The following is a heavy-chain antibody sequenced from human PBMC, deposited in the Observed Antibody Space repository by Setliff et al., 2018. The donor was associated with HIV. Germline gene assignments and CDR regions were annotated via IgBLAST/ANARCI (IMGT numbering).Heavy chain of an antibody. Sequence: SETLSLTCAVYGGSLSDSYYNWFRQPPGKGLEWIGEISHSGRTSYNSSLKSRVTMSVDTSKNQFSLKLGSVTAADTAVYFCARVTWIQLWLGWFDPWGQGTLVTVSS. D-gene: IGHD5-18*01. CDR2: ISHSGRT. J-gene: IGHJ5*02. CDR1: GGSLSDSY. V-gene: IGHV4-34*09. CDR3: ARVTWIQLWLGWFDP.